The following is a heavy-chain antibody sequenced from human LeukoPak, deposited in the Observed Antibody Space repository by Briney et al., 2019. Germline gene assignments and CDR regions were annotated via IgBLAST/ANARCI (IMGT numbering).Heavy chain of an antibody. CDR3: ARGKDNFGVVIPYFDY. J-gene: IGHJ4*02. D-gene: IGHD3-3*01. CDR1: GYTFTSYG. CDR2: ISAYNGNT. Sequence: GASVKVSCKASGYTFTSYGISWVRQAPGQGLEWMGWISAYNGNTNYAQKLQGRVTMTTDTSTSTAYMELRSLRSDDTAVYYCARGKDNFGVVIPYFDYWGQGTLVSVSS. V-gene: IGHV1-18*01.